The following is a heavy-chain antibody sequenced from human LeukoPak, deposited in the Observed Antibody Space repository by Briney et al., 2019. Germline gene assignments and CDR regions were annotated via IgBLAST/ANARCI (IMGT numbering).Heavy chain of an antibody. D-gene: IGHD3/OR15-3a*01. J-gene: IGHJ6*02. CDR2: INSNSGDT. Sequence: ASVKVSCKASGYTFTSYYMHWVRQAPGQGLEWMGWINSNSGDTNFAQKFQGRVTMTRDTSITTVYIELSRLRSDDTAVFYCARNDFWTGYYEVWGQGTTVTVSS. V-gene: IGHV1-2*02. CDR1: GYTFTSYY. CDR3: ARNDFWTGYYEV.